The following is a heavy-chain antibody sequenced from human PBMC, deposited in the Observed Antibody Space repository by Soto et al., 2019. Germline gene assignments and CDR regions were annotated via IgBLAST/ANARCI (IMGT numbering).Heavy chain of an antibody. Sequence: QVQLVQSGAEVKKPGSSVKVSCKVSGDTFNTYTISWVRQAPGQGLEWMGRIIPILAVTTYSRKFQGRLSITADESTINVHMDGLRLRYADMSIYLCEARYSYAAPCSIPGAYWGQGTLVAVSS. CDR3: EARYSYAAPCSIPGAY. D-gene: IGHD3-16*01. CDR1: GDTFNTYT. J-gene: IGHJ4*02. V-gene: IGHV1-69*02. CDR2: IIPILAVT.